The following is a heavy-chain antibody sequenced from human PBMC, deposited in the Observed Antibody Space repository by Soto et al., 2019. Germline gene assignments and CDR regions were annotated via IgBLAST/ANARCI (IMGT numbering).Heavy chain of an antibody. Sequence: SETLSLTCTVSGVYISSYYWRWIRQPPGKGLEWIGYIYYSGSTNYNPSLKSRVTISVDTSKNQFSLKLSSVTAADTAVYYCVRVLTLSYYYSMDVWGKGTTVTVSS. V-gene: IGHV4-59*01. CDR2: IYYSGST. CDR3: VRVLTLSYYYSMDV. J-gene: IGHJ6*03. CDR1: GVYISSYY.